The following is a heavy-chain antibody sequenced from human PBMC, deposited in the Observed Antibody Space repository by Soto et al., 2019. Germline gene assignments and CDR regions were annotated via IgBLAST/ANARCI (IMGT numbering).Heavy chain of an antibody. CDR2: TYYSGST. Sequence: PSETLSLTCTVSGGSISSSSYYWGWIRQPPGKGLEWIGSTYYSGSTYYNPSLKSRVTISVDTSKNQFSLKLSSVTAADTAVYYCARHERCELRFDYWGQGTLVTVS. D-gene: IGHD1-26*01. J-gene: IGHJ4*02. CDR3: ARHERCELRFDY. V-gene: IGHV4-39*01. CDR1: GGSISSSSYY.